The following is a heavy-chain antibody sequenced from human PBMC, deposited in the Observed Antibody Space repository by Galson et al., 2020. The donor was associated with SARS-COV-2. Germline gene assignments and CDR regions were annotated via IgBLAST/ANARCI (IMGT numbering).Heavy chain of an antibody. CDR2: LFYSGST. CDR1: GGSISSSSYY. Sequence: SETLSLTCTVSGGSISSSSYYWGWIRQPPGKGLEWIGTLFYSGSTYYNLSLKSRVTISVDTSKNQFSLKLSSVTAADTAVYHCARAYYSYYGDQYYYYMDVWGKGTTVTVSS. J-gene: IGHJ6*03. CDR3: ARAYYSYYGDQYYYYMDV. D-gene: IGHD3-10*01. V-gene: IGHV4-39*01.